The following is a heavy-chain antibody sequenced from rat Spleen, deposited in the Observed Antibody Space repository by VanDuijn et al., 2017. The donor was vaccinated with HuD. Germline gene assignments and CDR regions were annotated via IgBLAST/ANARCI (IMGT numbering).Heavy chain of an antibody. Sequence: EVQLVESDGGLVQPGRSLKLSCAASGFTFSDFFMAWVRQAPAKGLEWVATISSDGSNTYYRDSVKGRFTISRDNAKRTLFLQMDSLRSDDTATFYCAGAGYGRDWYFDFWGPGTMVTVSS. CDR2: ISSDGSNT. CDR3: AGAGYGRDWYFDF. J-gene: IGHJ1*01. CDR1: GFTFSDFF. D-gene: IGHD1-11*01. V-gene: IGHV5-29*01.